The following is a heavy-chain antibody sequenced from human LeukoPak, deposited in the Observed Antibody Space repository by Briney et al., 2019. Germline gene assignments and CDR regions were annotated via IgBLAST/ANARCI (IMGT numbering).Heavy chain of an antibody. CDR1: GFAFRNYA. CDR3: ARDWKCDC. Sequence: GGSLRLSCAASGFAFRNYAMTWVRPAPGKGLEWVAAISDSGAKTSYADSVKGRYTISRDNSKNMLYLQMNSLRVEDTAVYSCARDWKCDCWGQGTLATVSS. V-gene: IGHV3-23*01. CDR2: ISDSGAKT. J-gene: IGHJ4*02. D-gene: IGHD1-1*01.